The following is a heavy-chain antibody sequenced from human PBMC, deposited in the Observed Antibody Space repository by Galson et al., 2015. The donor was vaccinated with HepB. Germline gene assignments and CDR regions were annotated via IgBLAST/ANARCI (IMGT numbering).Heavy chain of an antibody. CDR1: GFTFSTFG. V-gene: IGHV3-30*02. D-gene: IGHD6-13*01. Sequence: SLRLSCAASGFTFSTFGIHWVRQAPDKGLEWVAFIWSDGSNKYYADSVKGRFTISRDNSKNTLYLQMSSLRPEDTAVYYCSVATTGSEFDYWGQGALVTVSS. J-gene: IGHJ4*02. CDR3: SVATTGSEFDY. CDR2: IWSDGSNK.